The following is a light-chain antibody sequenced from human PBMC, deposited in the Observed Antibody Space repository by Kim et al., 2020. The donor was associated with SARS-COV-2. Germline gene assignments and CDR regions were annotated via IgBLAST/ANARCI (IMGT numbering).Light chain of an antibody. CDR1: NIGGKN. CDR2: RDN. V-gene: IGLV3-9*01. Sequence: SYELTQPLSVSVALGQTARIPCGGENIGGKNVHWYQQRPGQAPTLVIYRDNNRPSGIPERFSGSNAGNTATLTIAGVQAGDEADYYCQVWGSTWVFGGGTQLTVL. CDR3: QVWGSTWV. J-gene: IGLJ3*02.